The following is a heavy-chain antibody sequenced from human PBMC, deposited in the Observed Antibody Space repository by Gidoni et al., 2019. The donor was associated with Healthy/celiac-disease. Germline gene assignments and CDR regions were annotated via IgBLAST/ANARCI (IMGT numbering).Heavy chain of an antibody. J-gene: IGHJ5*02. CDR1: GFSFDAYA. CDR2: ISWNSGSI. V-gene: IGHV3-9*01. D-gene: IGHD3-10*01. CDR3: AKGPLVRGVITSWFDP. Sequence: EVQLVESGGGLVQPGRSLRLSCAASGFSFDAYAMHWVRQAPGKGLEWVSGISWNSGSIGYADSVKGRFTISRDNAKNSLYLQMNSLRAEDTALYYCAKGPLVRGVITSWFDPWGQGTLVTVSS.